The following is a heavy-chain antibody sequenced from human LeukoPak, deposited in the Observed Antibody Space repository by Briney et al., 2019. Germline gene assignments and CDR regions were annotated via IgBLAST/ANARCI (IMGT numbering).Heavy chain of an antibody. D-gene: IGHD4-17*01. Sequence: GESLKISCKGSGYSFTTNWIGWVRQMAGKGLEWMGIIYPGDSDIRYNPSFQGQVTISADKSISTAYLQWRSLKASDTAMYYCARRAGDSVTKRAFDFWGQGTMVTVSS. V-gene: IGHV5-51*01. CDR2: IYPGDSDI. CDR1: GYSFTTNW. CDR3: ARRAGDSVTKRAFDF. J-gene: IGHJ3*01.